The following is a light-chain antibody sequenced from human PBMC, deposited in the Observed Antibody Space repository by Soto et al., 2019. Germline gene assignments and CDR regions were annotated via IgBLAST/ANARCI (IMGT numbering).Light chain of an antibody. V-gene: IGKV3-11*01. CDR1: QSVSRY. Sequence: EIVLTQCPTTLSFSPGERATLSCRASQSVSRYLAWYQQKPGQAPRLLIYDASSRATGIAAMFSGSGSGTDFTLTVSSLEHDDLAVYYCQYRSWWPITFGQGTRLEIK. J-gene: IGKJ5*01. CDR2: DAS. CDR3: QYRSWWPIT.